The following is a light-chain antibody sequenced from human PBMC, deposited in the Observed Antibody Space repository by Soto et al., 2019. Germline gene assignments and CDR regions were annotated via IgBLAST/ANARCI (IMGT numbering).Light chain of an antibody. Sequence: EIVMTQSPATLSVSPGERATLSCRASQSVSSNLAWYQQKPGQGPRLLIYGASSRATGIPARFSGSGSGTEFTLTISSLQSEDFAVYYCQQYSNWPLVTFGGGTKVETK. V-gene: IGKV3-15*01. CDR2: GAS. CDR3: QQYSNWPLVT. J-gene: IGKJ4*01. CDR1: QSVSSN.